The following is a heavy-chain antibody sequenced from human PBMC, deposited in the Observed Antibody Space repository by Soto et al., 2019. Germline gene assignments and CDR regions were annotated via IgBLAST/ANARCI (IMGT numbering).Heavy chain of an antibody. CDR2: VGRGDST. CDR3: AKGILVEVPGARAFDI. Sequence: EVQLLESGGGLVQPGGSLRLSCAASGFYFSTYAMSWGRQSPGKGLEWVSTVGRGDSTFYADSVRGRFTISRDNSNNALVLQMNSLRADDPALYYCAKGILVEVPGARAFDIWGQGTIVIVSS. V-gene: IGHV3-23*01. CDR1: GFYFSTYA. D-gene: IGHD2-2*01. J-gene: IGHJ3*02.